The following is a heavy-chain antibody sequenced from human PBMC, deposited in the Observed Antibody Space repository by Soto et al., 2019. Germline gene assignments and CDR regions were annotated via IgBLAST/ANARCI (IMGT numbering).Heavy chain of an antibody. V-gene: IGHV3-21*01. J-gene: IGHJ4*02. Sequence: GGSLRLSCAASGFTFSRYSMNWVRQAPGKGLEWVSSISSSSSYIYYADSVKGRFTISRDNAKNSLYLQMNSLRAEDTAVYYCARAAHSGFDYWGQGTLVTVSS. CDR2: ISSSSSYI. CDR3: ARAAHSGFDY. CDR1: GFTFSRYS. D-gene: IGHD2-15*01.